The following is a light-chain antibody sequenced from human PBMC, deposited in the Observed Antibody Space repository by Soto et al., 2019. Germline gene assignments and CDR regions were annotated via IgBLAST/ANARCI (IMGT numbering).Light chain of an antibody. CDR2: GAS. CDR3: QQYGSSPLT. CDR1: QIVSTNY. J-gene: IGKJ4*01. V-gene: IGKV3-20*01. Sequence: IVLRQYPGTLSLSPGERATLSCWASQIVSTNYLAWYQQKPGQAPRLLIYGASTRATGIPDRFSGSGSVTDFTLTISRLEPEDFAVYYCQQYGSSPLTSGGGTKVDI.